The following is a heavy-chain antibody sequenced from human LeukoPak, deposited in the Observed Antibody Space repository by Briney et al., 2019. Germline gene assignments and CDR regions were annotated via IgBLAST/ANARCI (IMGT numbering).Heavy chain of an antibody. V-gene: IGHV4-30-4*01. J-gene: IGHJ5*02. D-gene: IGHD2-2*01. CDR3: ARGDIVVVPAAIWFDP. CDR1: GGSISSSSYY. Sequence: SETLSLTCTVSGGSISSSSYYWSWIRQPPGKGLEWIGYIYYSGSTYYNPSLKSRVTISVDTSKNQFSLKLSSVTAADTAVYYCARGDIVVVPAAIWFDPWGQGTLVTDSS. CDR2: IYYSGST.